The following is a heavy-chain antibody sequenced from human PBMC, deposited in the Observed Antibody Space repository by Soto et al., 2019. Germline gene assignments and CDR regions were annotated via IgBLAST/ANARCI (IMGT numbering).Heavy chain of an antibody. Sequence: GGSLRLSCAASGFTFSSYSMNWVRQAPGKGLEWVSYISSSSSTIYYADSVKGRFTISRDNAKNSLYLQMNSLRAEDTAVYYCATTRVRGAPDYFDYWGQGTLVTVSS. D-gene: IGHD3-10*01. J-gene: IGHJ4*02. CDR3: ATTRVRGAPDYFDY. CDR1: GFTFSSYS. V-gene: IGHV3-48*01. CDR2: ISSSSSTI.